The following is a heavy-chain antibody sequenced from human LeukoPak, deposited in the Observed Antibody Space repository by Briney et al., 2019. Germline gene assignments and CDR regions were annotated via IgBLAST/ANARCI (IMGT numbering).Heavy chain of an antibody. J-gene: IGHJ2*01. CDR3: AKVRDVSGWVYWYLDV. CDR2: ISDGGVST. Sequence: PGGSLRLSCAASGFTFSSYAMSWVRQAPGKGLEWVSTISDGGVSTYYADSVKGRFTISRDDSRTTLYLQMNSLRAEDAAVYYCAKVRDVSGWVYWYLDVWGRGTLVTVSS. CDR1: GFTFSSYA. D-gene: IGHD6-19*01. V-gene: IGHV3-23*01.